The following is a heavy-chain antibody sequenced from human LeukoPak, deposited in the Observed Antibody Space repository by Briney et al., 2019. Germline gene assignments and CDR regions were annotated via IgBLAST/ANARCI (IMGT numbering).Heavy chain of an antibody. CDR1: GFTFSSYG. CDR2: IWYDGSNK. J-gene: IGHJ4*02. Sequence: GGSLRLSCAASGFTFSSYGMHWVRQAPGKGLEWVAVIWYDGSNKYYADSVKGRFTISRDNSKNTLYLQMNSLRAEDTAVYYCARDRGFGASDYWGQGTLVTVSS. CDR3: ARDRGFGASDY. D-gene: IGHD3-10*01. V-gene: IGHV3-33*01.